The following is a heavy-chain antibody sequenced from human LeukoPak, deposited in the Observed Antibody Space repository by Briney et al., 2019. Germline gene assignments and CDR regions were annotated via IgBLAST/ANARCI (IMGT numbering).Heavy chain of an antibody. Sequence: GAPVKLSCKASGYTFTSYGISWVRHAPGQGLEWMGWISAYNGNTNYAQKLQGRVTMTTDTSTSTAYMELRSLRSDDTAVYYCARANMVYYYYMDVWGKGTTVTISS. CDR1: GYTFTSYG. D-gene: IGHD2/OR15-2a*01. CDR3: ARANMVYYYYMDV. J-gene: IGHJ6*03. CDR2: ISAYNGNT. V-gene: IGHV1-18*01.